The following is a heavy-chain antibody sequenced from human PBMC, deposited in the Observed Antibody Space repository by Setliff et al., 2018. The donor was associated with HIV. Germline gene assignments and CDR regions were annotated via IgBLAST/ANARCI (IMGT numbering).Heavy chain of an antibody. CDR2: IYSSGTT. CDR1: GVSISDHY. D-gene: IGHD3-22*01. Sequence: SETLSLTCFVSGVSISDHYWGWIRQPPGKGLEWIGYIYSSGTTQYNPSVESRVTMSLDTSRDQFSLNLRSVTAADTAVYFCARETYYYDNPQYYYYYMDVWGKGTTVTVS. CDR3: ARETYYYDNPQYYYYYMDV. J-gene: IGHJ6*03. V-gene: IGHV4-4*09.